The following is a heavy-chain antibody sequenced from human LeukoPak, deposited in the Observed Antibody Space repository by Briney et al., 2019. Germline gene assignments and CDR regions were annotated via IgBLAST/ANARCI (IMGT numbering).Heavy chain of an antibody. D-gene: IGHD3-10*01. CDR3: AKDGVLLWFGEYYYFDY. Sequence: KPGGSLRLSCAASGFTFSSYSMNWVRQAPGKGLEWVSSISSSSSYIYYADPVKGRFTISRDNAKNSLFLQMNSLRAEDTAVYYCAKDGVLLWFGEYYYFDYWGQGTLVTVSS. CDR1: GFTFSSYS. V-gene: IGHV3-21*04. J-gene: IGHJ4*02. CDR2: ISSSSSYI.